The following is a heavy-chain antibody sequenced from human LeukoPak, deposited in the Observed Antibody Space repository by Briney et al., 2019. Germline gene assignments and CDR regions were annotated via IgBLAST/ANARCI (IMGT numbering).Heavy chain of an antibody. CDR1: RYTFTNYG. CDR3: ARAVSVTTPYFDY. CDR2: VNPYNGNT. J-gene: IGHJ4*02. D-gene: IGHD4-17*01. Sequence: ASVKVSCKAFRYTFTNYGIHLVRRAPGQRLEWMGCVNPYNGNTKYAQNFKGKVTMTTDTSTSTAYMTLTRLRFDDSAVYYCARAVSVTTPYFDYWGQGTLVTVSS. V-gene: IGHV1-18*01.